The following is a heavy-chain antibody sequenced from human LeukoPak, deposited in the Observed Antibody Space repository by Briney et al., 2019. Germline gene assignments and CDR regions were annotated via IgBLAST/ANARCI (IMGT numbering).Heavy chain of an antibody. D-gene: IGHD5-24*01. CDR3: ARHFDRDGYKSNAFDI. Sequence: PSETLSLTCTVSGGSFSSSSYYWGWIRQPPGKGLECIGSMYYSGSTYYNASLRSRVTISVDTSKNQFSLKLSSVTAADTAVYYCARHFDRDGYKSNAFDIWGQGTMVTVSS. CDR1: GGSFSSSSYY. V-gene: IGHV4-39*01. CDR2: MYYSGST. J-gene: IGHJ3*02.